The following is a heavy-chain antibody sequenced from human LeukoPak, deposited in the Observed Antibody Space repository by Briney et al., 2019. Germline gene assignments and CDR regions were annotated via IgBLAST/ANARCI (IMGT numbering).Heavy chain of an antibody. D-gene: IGHD5-18*01. Sequence: GGSLRLSCAASGFTFSDYYISWIRQAPGKGLEWVSYISSSSSYTNYADSVKGRFTVPRDNAKNSLYLQMNSLRAEDTAVYYCARHVDTAMGGMDVWGQGTTVTVSS. J-gene: IGHJ6*02. CDR3: ARHVDTAMGGMDV. CDR2: ISSSSSYT. CDR1: GFTFSDYY. V-gene: IGHV3-11*03.